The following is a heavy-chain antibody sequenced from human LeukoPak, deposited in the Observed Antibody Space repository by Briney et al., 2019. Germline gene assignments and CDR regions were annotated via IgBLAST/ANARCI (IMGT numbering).Heavy chain of an antibody. CDR2: IKSDGSST. CDR1: GFTFSSYG. V-gene: IGHV3-74*01. D-gene: IGHD3/OR15-3a*01. J-gene: IGHJ4*02. Sequence: PGGSLRLSCAASGFTFSSYGMHWVRQAPGKGLVWVSHIKSDGSSTNYADSVKGRFTISRDNAKNTLYLQMDSLRAEDTAVYYCATTGTDYYFDYWGQGTLVTVSS. CDR3: ATTGTDYYFDY.